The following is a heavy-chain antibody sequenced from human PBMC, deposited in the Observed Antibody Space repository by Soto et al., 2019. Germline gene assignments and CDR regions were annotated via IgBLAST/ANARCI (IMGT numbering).Heavy chain of an antibody. Sequence: PGGSLRLSCTASGLTFSLNDMHWVRQPPGKGLEWVAFIWYDGSNESYEDAVKGRFTISRDNSKNTLYLQMNSLRAEDTAVYYCARPRNGYNRGPFDFWGQGTLVTVSS. CDR3: ARPRNGYNRGPFDF. D-gene: IGHD5-12*01. CDR2: IWYDGSNE. J-gene: IGHJ4*02. CDR1: GLTFSLND. V-gene: IGHV3-33*01.